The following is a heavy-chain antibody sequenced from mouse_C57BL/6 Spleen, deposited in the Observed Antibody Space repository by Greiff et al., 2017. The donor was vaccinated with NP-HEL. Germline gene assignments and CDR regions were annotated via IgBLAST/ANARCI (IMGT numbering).Heavy chain of an antibody. V-gene: IGHV2-9-1*01. CDR1: GFSLSSYT. Sequence: VKLVESGPGLVAPSQSLSITCTVSGFSLSSYTINWVRQPPGKGLEWLGVIWTGGGTNYNSALKSRLSISKDNSKSQVFLRMNSLQTDDTARYYCAREVYYGSSYGYFDVWGTGTTVTVSS. D-gene: IGHD1-1*01. CDR3: AREVYYGSSYGYFDV. CDR2: IWTGGGT. J-gene: IGHJ1*03.